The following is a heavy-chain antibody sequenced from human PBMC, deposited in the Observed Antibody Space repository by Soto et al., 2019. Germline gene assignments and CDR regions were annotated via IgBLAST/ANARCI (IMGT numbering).Heavy chain of an antibody. CDR2: IVVGSGNT. D-gene: IGHD3-3*01. J-gene: IGHJ6*02. Sequence: ASVKVSCKASGFTFTSSAVQWVRQARGQRLEWIGWIVVGSGNTNYAQKFQERVTITRDMSTSTAYMELSSLSSEDTAVYYCAATRFLEWLSYSYYYGMDVWGQGTTVTVSS. CDR1: GFTFTSSA. V-gene: IGHV1-58*01. CDR3: AATRFLEWLSYSYYYGMDV.